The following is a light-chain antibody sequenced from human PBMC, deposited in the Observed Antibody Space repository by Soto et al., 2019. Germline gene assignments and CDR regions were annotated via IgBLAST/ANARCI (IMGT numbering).Light chain of an antibody. V-gene: IGKV3-20*01. CDR3: QQYGSSPPWT. CDR2: GAS. Sequence: EIVLTQSPGTLSSSPGERATLSCRASQSVSSSYLAWYQHKPGQAPRLLIYGASSRAAGIPDRFSGSGSGTDFTLTISRLEPEDFAVYYCQQYGSSPPWTFGQGTKVEIK. J-gene: IGKJ1*01. CDR1: QSVSSSY.